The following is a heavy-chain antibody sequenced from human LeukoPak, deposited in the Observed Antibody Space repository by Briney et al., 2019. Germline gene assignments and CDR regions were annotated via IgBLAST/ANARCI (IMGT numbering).Heavy chain of an antibody. V-gene: IGHV3-23*01. CDR2: ISGSGGST. Sequence: GGALRLSCAASGVTSSSYAMSWVRQAPGEGLEWVSDISGSGGSTYYAESVKGGFTISRDNSKRTLYLQMNSLRAEDTAVYYCAKPNYDILTGPFDYWGQGTLVTVSS. CDR3: AKPNYDILTGPFDY. D-gene: IGHD3-9*01. J-gene: IGHJ4*02. CDR1: GVTSSSYA.